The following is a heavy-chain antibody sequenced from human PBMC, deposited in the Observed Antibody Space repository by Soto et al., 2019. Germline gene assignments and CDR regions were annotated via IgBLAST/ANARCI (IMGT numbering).Heavy chain of an antibody. CDR3: ARDAMVRGVTNFDY. CDR1: GYTFTSYG. Sequence: GASVKVSCKASGYTFTSYGISWVRQAPGQGLEWTGWISAYNGNTNYAQKLQGRVTMTTDTSTSTAYMELRSLRSDDTAVYYCARDAMVRGVTNFDYWGQGTLVTVSS. J-gene: IGHJ4*02. CDR2: ISAYNGNT. V-gene: IGHV1-18*01. D-gene: IGHD3-10*01.